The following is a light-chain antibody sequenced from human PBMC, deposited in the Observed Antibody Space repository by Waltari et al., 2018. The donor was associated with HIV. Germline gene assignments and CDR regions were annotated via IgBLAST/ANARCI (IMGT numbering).Light chain of an antibody. CDR3: QQPDSYPLT. Sequence: IQLTPSPSLLSASVGDRVTIPCRASQDISSSLAWHQQKPGKAPKLLIYAASTLHRGVPSRFSGSGSGTEFTLTISSLQPEDFATYYCQQPDSYPLTFGGGTKVEIK. V-gene: IGKV1-9*01. CDR1: QDISSS. CDR2: AAS. J-gene: IGKJ4*01.